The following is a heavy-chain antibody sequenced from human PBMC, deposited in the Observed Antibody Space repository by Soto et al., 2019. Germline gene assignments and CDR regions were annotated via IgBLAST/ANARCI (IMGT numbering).Heavy chain of an antibody. V-gene: IGHV1-8*01. J-gene: IGHJ4*02. D-gene: IGHD3-10*01. CDR1: GYTFSNYE. Sequence: QVQLVQSGAELKKPGASVKVSCKASGYTFSNYEMNWVRQATGQGPEWIGWVNPNNGDTGYAQKFQGRVTLTTDISTTPAYMELTSLRSEDTAIYYCAKVSRKGSAIDFDYWGQGTLITVSS. CDR2: VNPNNGDT. CDR3: AKVSRKGSAIDFDY.